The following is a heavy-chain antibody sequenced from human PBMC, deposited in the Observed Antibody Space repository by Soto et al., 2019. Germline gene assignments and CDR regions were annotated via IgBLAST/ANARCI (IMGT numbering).Heavy chain of an antibody. J-gene: IGHJ6*02. CDR2: IYTTGST. V-gene: IGHV4-4*07. CDR3: AREGGYFDSSGSGVYHYHGVDV. CDR1: GGSISTYF. D-gene: IGHD3-22*01. Sequence: SETLSLTCTVSGGSISTYFWSWIRQPAGWGLEWIGRIYTTGSTNYNPSLKSRVTMSLDTSRNQFSLKLSSVTAADTAVYYCAREGGYFDSSGSGVYHYHGVDVWGQGTTVTVSS.